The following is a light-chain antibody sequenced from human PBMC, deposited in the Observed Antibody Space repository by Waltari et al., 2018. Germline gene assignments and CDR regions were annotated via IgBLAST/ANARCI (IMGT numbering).Light chain of an antibody. V-gene: IGKV1-39*01. J-gene: IGKJ3*01. CDR2: AAS. Sequence: DIQMTQSPSSLSASVGDRVPITCRASQSISTYLNWYQQRPGKAPKLLIYAASSLQSGVPSRFSGTGSETDFTLTISSLQAEDVAVYYCQQYFDTPPNFGPGTTVDIK. CDR3: QQYFDTPPN. CDR1: QSISTY.